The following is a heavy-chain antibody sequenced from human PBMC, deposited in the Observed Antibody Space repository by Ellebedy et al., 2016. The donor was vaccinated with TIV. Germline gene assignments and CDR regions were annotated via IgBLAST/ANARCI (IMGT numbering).Heavy chain of an antibody. V-gene: IGHV1-18*01. Sequence: ASVKVSCXASGYTFTSYGISWVRQAPGQGLEWMGWISAYNGNTNYAQKLQGRVTMTTDTSTSTAYMELRSLRSDDTAVYYCARDGHMEYYGSGSYFWFDPWGQGTLVTVSS. J-gene: IGHJ5*02. CDR3: ARDGHMEYYGSGSYFWFDP. CDR1: GYTFTSYG. D-gene: IGHD3-10*01. CDR2: ISAYNGNT.